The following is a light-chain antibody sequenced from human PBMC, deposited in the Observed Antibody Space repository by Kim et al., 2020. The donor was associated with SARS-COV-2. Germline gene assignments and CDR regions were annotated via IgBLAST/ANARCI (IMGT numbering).Light chain of an antibody. Sequence: AIQLTQSPSSLSASVGDRVTITCRASQGISSALAWYQQKPGKAPKLLIYDASSLESRVPSRFSGSGSGTDFTLTISSLQPEDFATYYCQQFNSYPALTFGGGTKVDIK. CDR1: QGISSA. CDR3: QQFNSYPALT. CDR2: DAS. V-gene: IGKV1-13*02. J-gene: IGKJ4*01.